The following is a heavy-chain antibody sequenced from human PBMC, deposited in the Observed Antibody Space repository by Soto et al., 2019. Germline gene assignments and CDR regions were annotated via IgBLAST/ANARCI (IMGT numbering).Heavy chain of an antibody. J-gene: IGHJ5*02. D-gene: IGHD2-2*01. Sequence: PGGSLRLSCAASGLTVSSNYMSWVRQAPGKGPEWVAVISYDGSNEYYADSVKGRCTISRDNSKNTLYLQMNSLRTEDTAVYYCARDGSTTWYGWFDPWGQGTLVTVSS. CDR3: ARDGSTTWYGWFDP. V-gene: IGHV3-30-3*01. CDR2: ISYDGSNE. CDR1: GLTVSSNY.